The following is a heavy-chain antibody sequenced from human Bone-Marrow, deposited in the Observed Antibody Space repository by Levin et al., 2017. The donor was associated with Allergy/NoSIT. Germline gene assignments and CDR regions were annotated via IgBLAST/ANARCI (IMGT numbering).Heavy chain of an antibody. Sequence: GESLKISCAASGFTFSSYWMSWVRQAPGKGLEWVANIKQDGSEKYYVDSVKGRFTISRDNAKNSLYLQMNSLRAEDTAVYYCARDRGEALVAVAADDAFDIWGQGTMVTVSS. V-gene: IGHV3-7*01. CDR1: GFTFSSYW. D-gene: IGHD2-15*01. CDR3: ARDRGEALVAVAADDAFDI. J-gene: IGHJ3*02. CDR2: IKQDGSEK.